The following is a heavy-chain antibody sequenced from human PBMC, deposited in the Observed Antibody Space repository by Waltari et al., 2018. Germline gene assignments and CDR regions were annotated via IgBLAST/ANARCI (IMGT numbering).Heavy chain of an antibody. CDR2: IKKDGSEI. D-gene: IGHD3-16*02. V-gene: IGHV3-7*01. Sequence: EVQLLESGGGLVQPGGSLRLSCAASGFDFSNFWMIWARQAPGKGLEWVANIKKDGSEIHYVDSVKGRFTISRDNAKKSVYLQMNSLRVEDTAVYFCVRVGEENSNSQYRWFDAWGQGSLVTVSS. J-gene: IGHJ5*02. CDR3: VRVGEENSNSQYRWFDA. CDR1: GFDFSNFW.